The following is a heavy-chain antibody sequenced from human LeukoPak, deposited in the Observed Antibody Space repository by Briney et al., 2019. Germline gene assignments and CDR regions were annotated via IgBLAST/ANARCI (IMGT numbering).Heavy chain of an antibody. D-gene: IGHD3-22*01. CDR2: IWYDGSNK. Sequence: GGSLRLSCAASGFTFSSYGMHWVRQAPGKGLEWVAVIWYDGSNKYYADSVKGRFTISRDNSKNTLYLQMNSLRAEDTAVYYCARGEVDYYDSSGYYYYEYFQHWGQGTLVTVSS. J-gene: IGHJ1*01. CDR3: ARGEVDYYDSSGYYYYEYFQH. V-gene: IGHV3-33*01. CDR1: GFTFSSYG.